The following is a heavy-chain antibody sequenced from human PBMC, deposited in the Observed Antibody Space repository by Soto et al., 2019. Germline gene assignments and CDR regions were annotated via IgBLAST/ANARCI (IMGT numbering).Heavy chain of an antibody. CDR1: GGTFSSYA. CDR3: ARDVPPTYYDILTGYYPDY. D-gene: IGHD3-9*01. CDR2: ISAYNGNT. Sequence: ASVKVSCKASGGTFSSYAISWVRQAPGQGLEWMGWISAYNGNTNYAQKLQGRVTMTTDTSTSTAYMELRSLRSDDTAVYYCARDVPPTYYDILTGYYPDYWGQGTLVTVSS. V-gene: IGHV1-18*01. J-gene: IGHJ4*02.